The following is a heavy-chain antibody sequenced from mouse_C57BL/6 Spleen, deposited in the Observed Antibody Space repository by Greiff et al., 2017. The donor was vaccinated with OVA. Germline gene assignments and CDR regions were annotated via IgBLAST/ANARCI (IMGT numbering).Heavy chain of an antibody. Sequence: EVMLVESGEGLVKPGGSLKLSCAASGFTFSSYAMSWVRQTPEKRLEWVAYISSGGDYIYYADTVKGRFTISRDNARNTLYLQMSSLKSEDTAMYYCTREGYGSSLNLDYWGQGTTLTVSS. V-gene: IGHV5-9-1*02. CDR1: GFTFSSYA. CDR3: TREGYGSSLNLDY. J-gene: IGHJ2*01. CDR2: ISSGGDYI. D-gene: IGHD1-1*01.